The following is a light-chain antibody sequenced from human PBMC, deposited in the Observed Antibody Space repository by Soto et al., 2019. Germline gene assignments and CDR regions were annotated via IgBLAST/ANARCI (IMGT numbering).Light chain of an antibody. V-gene: IGKV1-5*03. Sequence: HMTQTPATLSLVPGDRVTITCRASQSISTSLAWYQQKPGKAPKLLIYMASILESGVPSRFSGSGSGTEFTLTISSLQPDDFATYYCQHYTSYSEAFGQGTKVDI. CDR3: QHYTSYSEA. J-gene: IGKJ1*01. CDR2: MAS. CDR1: QSISTS.